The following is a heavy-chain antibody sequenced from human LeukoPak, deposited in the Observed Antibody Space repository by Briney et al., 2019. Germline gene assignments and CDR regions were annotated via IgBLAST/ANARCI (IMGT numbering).Heavy chain of an antibody. CDR1: GGSISSGGYY. V-gene: IGHV4-31*03. D-gene: IGHD3-3*01. CDR3: ARMTIFGVVTDYYFDY. Sequence: QSSETLSLTCTVSGGSISSGGYYWSWLRQHPGKGLEWIGYIYYSGSTYYNPSLKSRVTISVDTSKNQFSLKLSSVAAADTAVYYCARMTIFGVVTDYYFDYWGQGTLVTVSS. CDR2: IYYSGST. J-gene: IGHJ4*02.